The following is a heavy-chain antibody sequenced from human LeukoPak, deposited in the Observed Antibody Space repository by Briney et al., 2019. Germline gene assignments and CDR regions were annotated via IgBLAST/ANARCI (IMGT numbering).Heavy chain of an antibody. CDR1: GGSFSGYY. V-gene: IGHV4-34*01. D-gene: IGHD2-2*02. CDR3: ATFSLNCTSTSCYTDLDY. J-gene: IGHJ4*02. Sequence: SETLSLTCAVYGGSFSGYYWSWIRQPPGKGLEWIGEINHSGSTNYNPSLKSRVTISVDMSKNQFSLKLTSVTAADTAVYYCATFSLNCTSTSCYTDLDYWGQGTLVTVSS. CDR2: INHSGST.